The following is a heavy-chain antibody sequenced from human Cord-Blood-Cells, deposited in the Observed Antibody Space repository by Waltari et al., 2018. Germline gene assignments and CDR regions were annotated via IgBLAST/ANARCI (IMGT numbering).Heavy chain of an antibody. J-gene: IGHJ4*02. CDR3: ARDSPAEY. CDR1: GFPFSSYW. CDR2: IKQDGSEK. V-gene: IGHV3-7*01. Sequence: EVQLVESGGGLVQPGGSLRLACAASGFPFSSYWMSWVRQAPGKGLEWVANIKQDGSEKYYVDSVKGRFTISRDNAKNSLYLQMNSLRAEDTAVYYCARDSPAEYWGQGTLVTVSS.